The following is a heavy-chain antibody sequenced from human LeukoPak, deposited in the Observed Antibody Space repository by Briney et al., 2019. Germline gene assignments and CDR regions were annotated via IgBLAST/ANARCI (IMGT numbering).Heavy chain of an antibody. D-gene: IGHD3-9*01. CDR3: ARGGILTGLYYFDY. CDR2: INPSGGST. J-gene: IGHJ4*02. Sequence: ASVTVSCKASGYIFTSYYMHWVRQAPGQGLEWMGIINPSGGSTSYAQKFQGRVTMTRDTSTSTVYMEVGSLRFEDTAVHYCARGGILTGLYYFDYWGQGTLVTVSS. V-gene: IGHV1-46*01. CDR1: GYIFTSYY.